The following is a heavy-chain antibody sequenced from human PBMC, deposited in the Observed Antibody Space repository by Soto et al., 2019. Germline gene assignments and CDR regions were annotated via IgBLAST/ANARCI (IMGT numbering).Heavy chain of an antibody. V-gene: IGHV4-59*01. Sequence: SETLSLTCTVSGGSISSYYWSWIRQPPGKGLEWIGYIYYSGSTNYNPSLKSRVTISVDTSKNQFSLKLSSVTAADTAVYYCARGATYYYGSGSYDVFDYWGQGTLVTVSS. D-gene: IGHD3-10*01. CDR2: IYYSGST. J-gene: IGHJ4*02. CDR1: GGSISSYY. CDR3: ARGATYYYGSGSYDVFDY.